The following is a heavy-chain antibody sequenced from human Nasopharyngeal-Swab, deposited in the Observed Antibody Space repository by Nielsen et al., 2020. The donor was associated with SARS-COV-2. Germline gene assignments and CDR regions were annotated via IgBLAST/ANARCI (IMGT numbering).Heavy chain of an antibody. J-gene: IGHJ6*03. CDR2: IYYKGRT. CDR1: GDSMITNS. CDR3: ARQNVLKHLEWTSTFYSYRIDV. D-gene: IGHD2/OR15-2a*01. V-gene: IGHV4-59*08. Sequence: SETLSLTCTVSGDSMITNSWIWIRQPPGKGLEWIGYIYYKGRTNYTPSLKSRVTVSLDTSRNQFSLKLDSVTAADTATYYCARQNVLKHLEWTSTFYSYRIDVWGKGTTVTVSS.